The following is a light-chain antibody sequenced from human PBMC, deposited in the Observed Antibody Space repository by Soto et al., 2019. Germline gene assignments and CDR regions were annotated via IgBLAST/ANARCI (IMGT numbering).Light chain of an antibody. Sequence: EIVLTQSPATLSLSPGETATLSCRASQSVSSSLAWYQQKPGQTPRLLIYDASNRATGIPARFSGSGSGTDFTFTVSSQEPEDAPVYYCLHGSSRPLTFGGGTKVEIQ. CDR2: DAS. J-gene: IGKJ4*01. CDR1: QSVSSS. V-gene: IGKV3-11*01. CDR3: LHGSSRPLT.